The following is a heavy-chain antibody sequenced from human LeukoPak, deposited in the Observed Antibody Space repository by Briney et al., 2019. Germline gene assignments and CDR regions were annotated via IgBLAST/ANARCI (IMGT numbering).Heavy chain of an antibody. CDR2: IRSKAHSYAT. D-gene: IGHD3-22*01. CDR3: TRHGGRDYYDSSEDAFDI. V-gene: IGHV3-73*01. J-gene: IGHJ3*02. Sequence: PGGSLRLSCAASRFTFSGSAMHWVRQASGKGLEWVGRIRSKAHSYATAYAASVKGRFTISRDDSKNTAYLQMNSLKTEYTAVYYCTRHGGRDYYDSSEDAFDIWGQGTMVIVSS. CDR1: RFTFSGSA.